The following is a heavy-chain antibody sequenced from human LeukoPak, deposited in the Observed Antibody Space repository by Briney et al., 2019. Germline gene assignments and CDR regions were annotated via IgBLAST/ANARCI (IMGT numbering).Heavy chain of an antibody. V-gene: IGHV3-9*01. D-gene: IGHD6-13*01. CDR2: ISWNSGSI. CDR1: GFTFDDYA. J-gene: IGHJ5*01. CDR3: AKSRAAAGTFDS. Sequence: SLRLSCAASGFTFDDYAMHWGRQAPGKGLEGGSGISWNSGSIGYADSVKGRFTISRDNAKNSLYLQMNSLRAEDTALYYCAKSRAAAGTFDSWGQGTLVTVSS.